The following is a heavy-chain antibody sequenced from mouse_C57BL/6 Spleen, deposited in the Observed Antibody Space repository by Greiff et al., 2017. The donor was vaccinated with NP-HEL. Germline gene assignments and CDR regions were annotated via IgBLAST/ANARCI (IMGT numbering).Heavy chain of an antibody. Sequence: VQLQQSGPELVKPGASVKISCKASGYAFSSSWMNWVKQRPGKGLEWIGRIYPGDGDTNYNGKFKGKATLTADKSSSTAYMQLSSRTSEDSAVSFCARGGGNSPFAYWGQGTLVTVSA. V-gene: IGHV1-82*01. J-gene: IGHJ3*01. CDR1: GYAFSSSW. D-gene: IGHD2-1*01. CDR2: IYPGDGDT. CDR3: ARGGGNSPFAY.